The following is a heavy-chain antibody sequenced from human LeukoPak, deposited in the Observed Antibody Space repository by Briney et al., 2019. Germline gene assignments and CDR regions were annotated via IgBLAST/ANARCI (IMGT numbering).Heavy chain of an antibody. Sequence: SETLSLTCTVSGASISSYYWSWIRQPAGKGLEWIGHIYASGVTKSNPSLKSRVTMSVDTSTNRLSLKVSSVTAADSAVYYCAREGATPASYLYAMDVWGQGTTVTVSS. CDR1: GASISSYY. J-gene: IGHJ6*02. D-gene: IGHD4/OR15-4a*01. V-gene: IGHV4-4*07. CDR3: AREGATPASYLYAMDV. CDR2: IYASGVT.